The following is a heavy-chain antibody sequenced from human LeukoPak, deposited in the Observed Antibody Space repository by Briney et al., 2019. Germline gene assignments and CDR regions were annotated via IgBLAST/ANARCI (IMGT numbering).Heavy chain of an antibody. Sequence: GGSLRLSCAASGFTFSSYWMHWVRQAPGKGLVWVSRINSDGSSTSYADSVKGRFTISRDNSKNTLYLQMNSLRAEDTAVYYCAKVGQPVPRDFDYWGQGTLVTVSS. CDR2: INSDGSST. CDR1: GFTFSSYW. J-gene: IGHJ4*02. V-gene: IGHV3-74*01. CDR3: AKVGQPVPRDFDY. D-gene: IGHD6-6*01.